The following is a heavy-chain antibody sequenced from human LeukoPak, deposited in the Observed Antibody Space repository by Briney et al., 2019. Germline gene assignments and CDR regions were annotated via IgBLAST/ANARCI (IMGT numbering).Heavy chain of an antibody. CDR2: ISYDGSEK. Sequence: PGGSLRLSCVASGFTFSSYAMHWLRQPPGEGLEWVAVISYDGSEKYYADSVKGRLTSSRDNSKNTLYLQMNSLRAEGTAVYYCAKDRSGYDYVSLFDYWGQGSLVTVSS. D-gene: IGHD5-12*01. V-gene: IGHV3-30*18. J-gene: IGHJ4*02. CDR3: AKDRSGYDYVSLFDY. CDR1: GFTFSSYA.